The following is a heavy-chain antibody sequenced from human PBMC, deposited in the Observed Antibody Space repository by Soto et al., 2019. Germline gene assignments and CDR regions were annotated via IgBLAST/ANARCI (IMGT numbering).Heavy chain of an antibody. CDR3: ARDLCSGGSCYGDNWFDP. CDR2: ISAYNGNT. D-gene: IGHD2-15*01. Sequence: GASVKVSCKASGYTFTSYGIGWVRQAPGQGLEWMGWISAYNGNTNYAQKLQGRVTMTTDTSTSTAYMELRSLRSDDTAVYYCARDLCSGGSCYGDNWFDPWGQGTLVTVSS. V-gene: IGHV1-18*01. CDR1: GYTFTSYG. J-gene: IGHJ5*02.